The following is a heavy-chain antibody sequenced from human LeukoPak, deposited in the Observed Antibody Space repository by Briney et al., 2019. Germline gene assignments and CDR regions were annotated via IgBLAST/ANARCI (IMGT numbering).Heavy chain of an antibody. CDR2: FDPEDGET. D-gene: IGHD3-10*01. CDR1: GYTLTELS. V-gene: IGHV1-24*01. Sequence: ASVKVSCKVSGYTLTELSMHWVRQAPGKGLEWMGGFDPEDGETIYAQKFQGRVTITADESTSTAYMELSSLRSEDTAVYYCATSPGWFGEFYYYGMDVWGQGTTVTVSS. CDR3: ATSPGWFGEFYYYGMDV. J-gene: IGHJ6*02.